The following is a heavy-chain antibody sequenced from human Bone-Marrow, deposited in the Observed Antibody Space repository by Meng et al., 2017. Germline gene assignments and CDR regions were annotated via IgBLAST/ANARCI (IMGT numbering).Heavy chain of an antibody. CDR1: GYTFTSYD. CDR2: MNPNSGNT. D-gene: IGHD5-18*01. CDR3: ARRRIQSTNWFDP. J-gene: IGHJ5*02. V-gene: IGHV1-8*01. Sequence: QGLFGQAGADVKKPGASVKVSCKASGYTFTSYDINWVRQATGQGLEWMGWMNPNSGNTGYAQKFQGRVTMTRNTSISTAYMELSSLRSEDTAVYYCARRRIQSTNWFDPWGQGTLVTVSS.